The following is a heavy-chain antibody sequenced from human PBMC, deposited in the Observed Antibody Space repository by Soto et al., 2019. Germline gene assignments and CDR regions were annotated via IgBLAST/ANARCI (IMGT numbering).Heavy chain of an antibody. Sequence: ASVKVSCKASGGTFSSYAISWVRQAPGQGLEWMGRIIPFIGTANYAQKFQGRVTITADESTSTAYMELTSLRSEDTAVYYCARVVMTAVPASYYYGMDVCXQAITVAVSS. CDR3: ARVVMTAVPASYYYGMDV. J-gene: IGHJ6*01. D-gene: IGHD4-4*01. V-gene: IGHV1-69*11. CDR1: GGTFSSYA. CDR2: IIPFIGTA.